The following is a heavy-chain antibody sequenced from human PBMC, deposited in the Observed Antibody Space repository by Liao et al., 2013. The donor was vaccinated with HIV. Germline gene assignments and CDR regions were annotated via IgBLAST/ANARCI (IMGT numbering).Heavy chain of an antibody. Sequence: QLQESGPGLVKPSETLSLTCSVSGASMATDTYYWGWIRQPPGKGLQWIGNIFHTGKTYYNPSLESRSTISIDTSKSQFSLILNSVTAADTAIYYCAREVSPAIILTPADFDNWAEGTLVTVSS. CDR3: AREVSPAIILTPADFDN. V-gene: IGHV4-39*07. J-gene: IGHJ4*02. D-gene: IGHD3-10*01. CDR1: GASMATDTYY. CDR2: IFHTGKT.